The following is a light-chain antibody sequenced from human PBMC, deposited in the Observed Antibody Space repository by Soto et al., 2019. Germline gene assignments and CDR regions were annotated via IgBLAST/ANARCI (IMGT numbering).Light chain of an antibody. V-gene: IGLV1-40*01. CDR1: SSNIGAGYD. CDR2: GNS. Sequence: QSVLTQPPSVSGAPGQRVTISCTGSSSNIGAGYDVHWYQQLPGTAPKLLIYGNSNRPSGVPDRFSGSKSGTSASLAITGLQAEDEEDYYCQSYDSSLSAYVFGTGTKLTVL. J-gene: IGLJ1*01. CDR3: QSYDSSLSAYV.